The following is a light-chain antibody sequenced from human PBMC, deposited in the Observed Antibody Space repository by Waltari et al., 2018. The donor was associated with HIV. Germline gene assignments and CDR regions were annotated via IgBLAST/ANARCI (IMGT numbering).Light chain of an antibody. V-gene: IGLV2-8*01. Sequence: QSALTQPPSASGSPAQPVTISCTGTSSDVGGSNFVTWYKQHPGKGPKFIINEGNKRPSGVPDRFSGSKSGNTASLTVSGLQAEDEADYHCSSYAGNNKLVFGGGTKLTVL. CDR1: SSDVGGSNF. CDR2: EGN. J-gene: IGLJ2*01. CDR3: SSYAGNNKLV.